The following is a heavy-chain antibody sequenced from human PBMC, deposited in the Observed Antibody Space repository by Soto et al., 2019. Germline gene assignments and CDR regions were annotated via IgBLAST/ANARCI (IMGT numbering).Heavy chain of an antibody. D-gene: IGHD6-19*01. CDR1: DASITRGGYY. J-gene: IGHJ5*02. CDR3: EQKAGMTFDP. CDR2: MSHSGNN. V-gene: IGHV4-31*03. Sequence: QVQLQESGPGVVEPSETLSLTCTVSDASITRGGYYWAWIRQLPGKGLQWLGYMSHSGNNFYNPSLKSRLRMSVDTSENQFSLNLRSVTAADTAVYYCEQKAGMTFDPWGQGTLVNVSS.